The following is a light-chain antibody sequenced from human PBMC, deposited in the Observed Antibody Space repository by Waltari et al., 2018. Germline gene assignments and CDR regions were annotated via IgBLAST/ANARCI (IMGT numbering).Light chain of an antibody. Sequence: DIQITQSPSALSASVGDTVSINCRTSRSVGGWMAWFQQKPDKAPRLLIYEGSSLADGVPSRFSGSGSATECTLTISGLQPDDFATYYCQQYNDLYSFGRGTKLEI. CDR3: QQYNDLYS. J-gene: IGKJ2*01. CDR2: EGS. CDR1: RSVGGW. V-gene: IGKV1-5*01.